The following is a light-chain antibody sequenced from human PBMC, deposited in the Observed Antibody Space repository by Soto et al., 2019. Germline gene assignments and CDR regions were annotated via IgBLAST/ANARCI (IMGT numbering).Light chain of an antibody. CDR2: DAS. Sequence: DIQMTQSPSTLSASVGDRVTITCRASQSISSWLAWYQQKPGKAPKLLIYDASSLESGVPSRFSGSGSGTEFNLHIRGLQHDPFAPYYYQPYTSYSWTFGQAAQVEIK. V-gene: IGKV1-5*01. CDR3: QPYTSYSWT. J-gene: IGKJ1*01. CDR1: QSISSW.